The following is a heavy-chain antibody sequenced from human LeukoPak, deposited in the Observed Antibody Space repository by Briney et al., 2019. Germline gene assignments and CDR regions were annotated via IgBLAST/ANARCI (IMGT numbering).Heavy chain of an antibody. J-gene: IGHJ4*02. CDR3: AKAVAYSYGYSDY. V-gene: IGHV3-23*01. CDR2: ISGSGGST. CDR1: GFTFSSYA. D-gene: IGHD5-18*01. Sequence: LPGGSLRLSCAASGFTFSSYAMSWVRQAPGKGLEWVSAISGSGGSTHYADSVKGRFTISRDNSKNTLYLQMNSLRAEDTAVYYCAKAVAYSYGYSDYWGQGTLVTVSS.